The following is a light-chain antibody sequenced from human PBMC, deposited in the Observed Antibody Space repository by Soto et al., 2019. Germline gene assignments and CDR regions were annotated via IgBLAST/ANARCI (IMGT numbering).Light chain of an antibody. J-gene: IGKJ1*01. Sequence: DVQMTQSTSSLSASVEDRVIITCRASQSISNHLNWYQQKPGKAPKLLIFAASSLQSGVPSRFSGSGSGTEFTLIISSLQSEDSAVYYCQQYNSWLWTFGQGTKVDIK. V-gene: IGKV1-39*01. CDR1: QSISNH. CDR2: AAS. CDR3: QQYNSWLWT.